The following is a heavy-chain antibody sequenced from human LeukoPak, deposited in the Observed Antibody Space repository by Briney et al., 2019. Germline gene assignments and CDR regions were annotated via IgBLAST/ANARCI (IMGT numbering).Heavy chain of an antibody. CDR3: AKDRIAAAGTENDY. J-gene: IGHJ4*02. D-gene: IGHD6-13*01. CDR2: ISGSGGST. Sequence: QAGGSLRLSCAASGFTFSSYAMRWVRQAPGKGLEWVSAISGSGGSTYYADSVKGRFTISRDNSKNTLYLQMNSLRAEDTAVYYCAKDRIAAAGTENDYWGQGTLVTVSS. V-gene: IGHV3-23*01. CDR1: GFTFSSYA.